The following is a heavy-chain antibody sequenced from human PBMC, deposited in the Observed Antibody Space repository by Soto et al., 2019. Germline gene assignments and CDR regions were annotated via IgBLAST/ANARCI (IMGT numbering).Heavy chain of an antibody. D-gene: IGHD3-10*01. CDR1: GFTFSNYG. J-gene: IGHJ6*02. CDR2: ILYDGSDK. Sequence: QVHLVESGGGVVQPGRSLRLSCAASGFTFSNYGMHWVRQAPGKGLEWVAFILYDGSDKYFADSVKGRFTISRDNSKNTLDLQMNSLRPEDTAVYYCAKDRTVMIRGLMNYYGIDVWGQGTTVTVSS. CDR3: AKDRTVMIRGLMNYYGIDV. V-gene: IGHV3-30*18.